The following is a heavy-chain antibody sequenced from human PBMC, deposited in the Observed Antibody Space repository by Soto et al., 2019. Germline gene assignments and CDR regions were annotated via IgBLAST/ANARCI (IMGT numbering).Heavy chain of an antibody. Sequence: QVQLQQWGAGLLKPSETLSLTCAVYGGSFSGYYWSWIRQPPGKGLEWIVEINHSGSTNYNPSLKGRVTMSVDTSRNQFSLKLSAVAAADTAVYYCARLRYGSGRTGWCQGSLVTVSS. CDR3: ARLRYGSGRTG. CDR1: GGSFSGYY. CDR2: INHSGST. D-gene: IGHD3-10*01. V-gene: IGHV4-34*01. J-gene: IGHJ4*02.